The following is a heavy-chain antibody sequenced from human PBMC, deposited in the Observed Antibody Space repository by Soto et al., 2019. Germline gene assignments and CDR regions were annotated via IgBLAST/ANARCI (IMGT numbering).Heavy chain of an antibody. D-gene: IGHD1-26*01. CDR3: ARSAAPLGGASYLGA. Sequence: SETLSLTCAVPGGPFSGCFWSWIRQSPGKGLEWIGESNPGGSTNYNPSLKSRLTISADRSTSQVSLRLTSVTAADAAVSFCARSAAPLGGASYLGAWGQGTLVTVSS. CDR1: GGPFSGCF. J-gene: IGHJ5*02. CDR2: SNPGGST. V-gene: IGHV4-34*01.